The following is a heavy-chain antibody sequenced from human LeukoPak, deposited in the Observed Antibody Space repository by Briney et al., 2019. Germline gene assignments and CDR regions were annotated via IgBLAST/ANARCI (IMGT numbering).Heavy chain of an antibody. CDR3: ARGAPPPTTVTSNWYFDL. V-gene: IGHV1-2*02. CDR2: IDPNSGGT. J-gene: IGHJ2*01. D-gene: IGHD4-11*01. CDR1: GYTFTAYY. Sequence: GASVKLSCTASGYTFTAYYMHWVHQAPGQGLEWMGCIDPNSGGTNYADSVKGRFTMTRDTSMTTPYMEMNRLRADDTAVYYCARGAPPPTTVTSNWYFDLWGRGTLVTVSS.